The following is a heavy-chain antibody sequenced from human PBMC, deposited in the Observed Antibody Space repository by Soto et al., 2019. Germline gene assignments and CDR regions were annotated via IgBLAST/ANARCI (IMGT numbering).Heavy chain of an antibody. CDR2: IKNSSSTI. D-gene: IGHD3-16*02. J-gene: IGHJ4*02. CDR3: ARTYHDYVWGTYPLES. V-gene: IGHV3-48*01. Sequence: EVQLKESGGGLVRPGGSLRLSCAASGFAFSDYSMNWVRQSPGKGLEWLSYIKNSSSTIYYADSVKGRFTISRDNAKNLVFLHMASLRAEDTALYYCARTYHDYVWGTYPLESWGPGTLVTVSS. CDR1: GFAFSDYS.